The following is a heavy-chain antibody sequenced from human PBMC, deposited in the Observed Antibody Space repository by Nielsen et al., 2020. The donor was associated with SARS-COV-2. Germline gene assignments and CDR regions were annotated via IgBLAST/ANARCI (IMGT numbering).Heavy chain of an antibody. J-gene: IGHJ4*02. V-gene: IGHV3-30*18. CDR2: ISYDGSNK. CDR3: AKVLYYYDSSGYYDLDY. CDR1: GFTFSGYG. Sequence: GESLKISCAASGFTFSGYGMHWVRQAPGKGLEWVAVISYDGSNKYYADSVKGRFTISRDNSKNTLYLQMNSLRAEDTAVYYCAKVLYYYDSSGYYDLDYWGQGTLVTVSS. D-gene: IGHD3-22*01.